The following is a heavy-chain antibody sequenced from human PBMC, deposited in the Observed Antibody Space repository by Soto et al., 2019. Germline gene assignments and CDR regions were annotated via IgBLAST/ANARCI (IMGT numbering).Heavy chain of an antibody. V-gene: IGHV5-51*01. CDR1: GYSFTSYW. J-gene: IGHJ4*02. D-gene: IGHD2-2*02. CDR2: IYLGDSDT. Sequence: RGEALTISCKGSGYSFTSYWIGWVRQMPGKGLEWMGIIYLGDSDTRYSPSFQGQVTISADTSISTAYLQGSSLKASDPAMYYCERQKYCTSTSCYTVDSWVQRTLVTVSS. CDR3: ERQKYCTSTSCYTVDS.